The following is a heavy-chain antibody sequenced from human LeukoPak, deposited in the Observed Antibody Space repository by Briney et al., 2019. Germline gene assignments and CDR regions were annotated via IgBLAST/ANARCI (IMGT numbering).Heavy chain of an antibody. J-gene: IGHJ6*03. CDR1: GGPFSGYY. CDR2: INHSGST. Sequence: SETLSLTCAVYGGPFSGYYWSWIRKPPGKGLKWIGEINHSGSTNYNPSLKSRVTISVDTSKNQFSLKLSSVTAADTAVYYCARASSGWYVDNYYMDVWGKGTTVTISS. V-gene: IGHV4-34*01. D-gene: IGHD6-19*01. CDR3: ARASSGWYVDNYYMDV.